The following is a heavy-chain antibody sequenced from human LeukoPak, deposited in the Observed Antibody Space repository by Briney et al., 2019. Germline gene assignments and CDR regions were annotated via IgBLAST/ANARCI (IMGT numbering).Heavy chain of an antibody. CDR3: ARDLMAGDAFDI. V-gene: IGHV4-4*07. CDR2: IYTSGST. J-gene: IGHJ3*02. CDR1: GGSISSYY. Sequence: SETLSLTCTVSGGSISSYYWCWIRQPAGKGLEWIGRIYTSGSTNYNPSLKSRVTVSVDTSKNQFSLKLSSVTAADTAVYYCARDLMAGDAFDIWGQGTMVTVSS. D-gene: IGHD5-24*01.